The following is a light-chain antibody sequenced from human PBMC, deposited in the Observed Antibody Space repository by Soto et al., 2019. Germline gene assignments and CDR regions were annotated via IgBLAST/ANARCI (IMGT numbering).Light chain of an antibody. CDR2: EVS. Sequence: QSALTQPPSVSGSPGQSVTISCTGTSSDVGNYNRVSWYQQPPGTAPKVIIYEVSNRPSGVPDRFSGSKSGNTASLTISGLQAEDEADYYGSSYTSSSTYVFGTGTKLTVL. CDR3: SSYTSSSTYV. CDR1: SSDVGNYNR. V-gene: IGLV2-18*02. J-gene: IGLJ1*01.